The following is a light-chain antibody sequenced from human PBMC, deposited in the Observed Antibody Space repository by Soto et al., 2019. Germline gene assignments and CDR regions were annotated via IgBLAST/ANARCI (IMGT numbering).Light chain of an antibody. J-gene: IGKJ1*01. V-gene: IGKV1-39*01. CDR2: DAS. Sequence: DIQLTQSPSSLSASVGDKVTITCRASQSIRSYLNWVQQKPGKAPKLLIYDASSLQTGVPSRFSGSGYGTDFSLTISSLQPEDFATYYCQQSYSTPPWTFGQGTKVDIK. CDR3: QQSYSTPPWT. CDR1: QSIRSY.